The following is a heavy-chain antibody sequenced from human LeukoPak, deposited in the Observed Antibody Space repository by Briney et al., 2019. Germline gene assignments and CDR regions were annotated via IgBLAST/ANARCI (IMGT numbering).Heavy chain of an antibody. Sequence: ASVKVSCKASEYTFTGYYMHWVRQAPGQGLEWMGWINPNSGGTNYAQKFQGRVTMTRDTSISTAYMELSRLRSDDTAVYYCATRPAGYWGEYYFDDWCQGTLVTVSS. V-gene: IGHV1-2*02. CDR1: EYTFTGYY. CDR3: ATRPAGYWGEYYFDD. CDR2: INPNSGGT. J-gene: IGHJ4*02. D-gene: IGHD2-21*01.